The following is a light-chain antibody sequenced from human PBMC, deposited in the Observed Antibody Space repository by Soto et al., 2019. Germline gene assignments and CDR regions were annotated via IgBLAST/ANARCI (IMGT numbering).Light chain of an antibody. CDR2: AAS. CDR3: EKCNSPPPFT. CDR1: QDISNY. Sequence: DIQMTQSPSSLSESVGDRVTITCRASQDISNYLAWYQQRPGEVPKLLIYAASTLHSGVPSRFSGSGSGTDFTLSISSMQPEDAATYYCEKCNSPPPFTFGPGTKVDLK. J-gene: IGKJ3*01. V-gene: IGKV1-27*01.